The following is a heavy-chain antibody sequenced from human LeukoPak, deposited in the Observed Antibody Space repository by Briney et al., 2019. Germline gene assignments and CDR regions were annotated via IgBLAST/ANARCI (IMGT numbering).Heavy chain of an antibody. Sequence: SETLSLTCAVYGGSISSYYWSWIRQPPGKGLEWIGYIYYSGSTNYNPSLKSRVTISVDTSKNQVSLKLSSVTAADTAVYYCARGGNSSEDYWGQGTLVTVSS. D-gene: IGHD2/OR15-2a*01. V-gene: IGHV4-59*01. CDR3: ARGGNSSEDY. CDR1: GGSISSYY. J-gene: IGHJ4*02. CDR2: IYYSGST.